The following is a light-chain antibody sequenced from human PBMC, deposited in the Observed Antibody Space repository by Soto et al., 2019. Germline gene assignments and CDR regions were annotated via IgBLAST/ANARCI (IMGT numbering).Light chain of an antibody. V-gene: IGKV3-15*01. CDR2: RTS. CDR1: QTVSNN. J-gene: IGKJ4*01. CDR3: QQYNNWPRAT. Sequence: EIVMKRSLATLSVSPGERATLSCRASQTVSNNLAWYQQKPGQAPRLLMFRTSTRATGVPARFSVSGSGTEFNLTISSLQPEDVAVYYCQQYNNWPRATFGGGTKVDI.